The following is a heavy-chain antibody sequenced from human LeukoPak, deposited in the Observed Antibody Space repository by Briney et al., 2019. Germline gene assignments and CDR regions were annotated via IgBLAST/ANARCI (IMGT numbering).Heavy chain of an antibody. CDR1: GYSFTSYW. V-gene: IGHV5-51*01. CDR2: IYPGDSDT. CDR3: ARLWLGGGSDQYSAYYGMDV. D-gene: IGHD2-15*01. Sequence: RGESLKISCKGSGYSFTSYWIGWVRQMPGKGLEWMGIIYPGDSDTRYSPSFQGQVTISADKSISTAYLQWSSLKASDTAMYYCARLWLGGGSDQYSAYYGMDVWGQGTTVTVSS. J-gene: IGHJ6*02.